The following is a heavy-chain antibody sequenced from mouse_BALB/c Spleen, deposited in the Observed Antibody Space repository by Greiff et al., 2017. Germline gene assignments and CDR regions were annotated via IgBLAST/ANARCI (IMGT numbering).Heavy chain of an antibody. CDR2: IWSGGST. D-gene: IGHD1-1*01. V-gene: IGHV2-2*02. CDR3: ARNRITTVVADYYAMDY. CDR1: GFSLTSYG. J-gene: IGHJ4*01. Sequence: QVQLQQSGPGLVQPSQSLSITCTVSGFSLTSYGVHWVRQSPGKGLEWLGVIWSGGSTDYNAAFISRLSISKDNSKSQVFFKMNSLQANDTAIYYCARNRITTVVADYYAMDYWGQGTSVTVSS.